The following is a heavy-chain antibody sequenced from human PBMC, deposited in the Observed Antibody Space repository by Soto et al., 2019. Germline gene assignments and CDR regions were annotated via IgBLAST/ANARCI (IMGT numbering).Heavy chain of an antibody. CDR1: GYSISSGCF. CDR2: MYHDVNT. J-gene: IGHJ4*02. CDR3: ARESYSGYHSYDY. Sequence: SETLSLTCAVSGYSISSGCFWGWIRQPPGKGLEWIANMYHDVNTHYNPSLKSRVTMSVDTSKNQFSLKLNSVTAADTAVYYCARESYSGYHSYDYWGQGIMVTVYS. V-gene: IGHV4-38-2*02. D-gene: IGHD5-12*01.